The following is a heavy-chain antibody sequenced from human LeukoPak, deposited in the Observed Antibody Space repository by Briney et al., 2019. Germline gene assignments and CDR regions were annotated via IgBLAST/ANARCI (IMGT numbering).Heavy chain of an antibody. CDR2: INPNSGGT. V-gene: IGHV1-2*02. J-gene: IGHJ5*02. CDR3: ARGAALRRFLEWSKNWFDP. Sequence: GASVKVSCKASGYTFTGYYMHWVRQAPGQGLEWMGWINPNSGGTNYAQKFQSRVTMTRDTSISTAYMELSRLRSDDTAVYYCARGAALRRFLEWSKNWFDPWGQGTLVTVSS. CDR1: GYTFTGYY. D-gene: IGHD3-3*01.